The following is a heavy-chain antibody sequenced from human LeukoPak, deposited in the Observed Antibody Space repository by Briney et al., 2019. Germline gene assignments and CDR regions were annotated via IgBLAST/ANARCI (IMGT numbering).Heavy chain of an antibody. V-gene: IGHV3-30*18. CDR2: ISYDGSNK. J-gene: IGHJ4*02. CDR3: ANGCTNGVCYFDY. Sequence: GGSLRLSCAASGFTFSSYAMSWVRQAPGKGLEWVAVISYDGSNKDYADSVKGRFTISRDNSKNTLYLQMNSLRAEDTAVYYCANGCTNGVCYFDYWGQGTLVTVSS. D-gene: IGHD2-8*01. CDR1: GFTFSSYA.